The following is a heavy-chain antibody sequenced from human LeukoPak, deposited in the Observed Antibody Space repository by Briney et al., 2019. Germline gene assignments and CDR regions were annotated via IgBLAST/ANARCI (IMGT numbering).Heavy chain of an antibody. D-gene: IGHD6-13*01. CDR3: AKDTDGIAATNDY. Sequence: PGGSLGLSCAASGFTFSSYAMSWVRQAPGKGLEWVSAISGSGGSTYYADSAKGRFTISRDNSKNTLYLQMNSLRAEDTAVYYCAKDTDGIAATNDYWGQGTLVTVSS. CDR2: ISGSGGST. V-gene: IGHV3-23*01. J-gene: IGHJ4*02. CDR1: GFTFSSYA.